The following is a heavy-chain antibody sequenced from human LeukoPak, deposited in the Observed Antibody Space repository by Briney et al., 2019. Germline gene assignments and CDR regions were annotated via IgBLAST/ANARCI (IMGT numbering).Heavy chain of an antibody. CDR1: GFTFSSYA. D-gene: IGHD5-12*01. CDR3: AKTRGYSGYDYLDY. Sequence: GGSLRLSCAASGFTFSSYAMSWVRQAPGKGLEWVSAISGSGGSTYYADSVKGRFTISRDNSKNTLYLQMNSLRAEDTAVYYXAKTRGYSGYDYLDYWGQGTLVTVSS. CDR2: ISGSGGST. J-gene: IGHJ4*02. V-gene: IGHV3-23*01.